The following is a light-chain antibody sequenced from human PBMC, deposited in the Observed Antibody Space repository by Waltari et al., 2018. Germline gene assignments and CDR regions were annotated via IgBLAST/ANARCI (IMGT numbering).Light chain of an antibody. V-gene: IGLV4-60*03. J-gene: IGLJ3*02. CDR1: SGHSSYI. CDR2: LEGSGCH. Sequence: QPVLTQSSSASASLGSSVKLTCTLSSGHSSYIIAWHQPQPGKAPRYLMKLEGSGCHNKGSGVPERFSGSSSGADRYRTISNLQSEDEADYYCETWDSNTLWVFGGGTKLTVL. CDR3: ETWDSNTLWV.